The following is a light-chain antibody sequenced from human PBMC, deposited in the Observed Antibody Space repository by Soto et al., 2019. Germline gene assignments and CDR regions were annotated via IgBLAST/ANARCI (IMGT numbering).Light chain of an antibody. CDR3: QQYDEWPLT. J-gene: IGKJ4*01. CDR1: QNVKTR. Sequence: EKVMTQSPATLSVSPGERATLSCRASQNVKTRLAWYQQKPGQAPRLLIYDAFTRATGILARFSGSASGRDFTLTISSLQSEDFAVYYCQQYDEWPLTFGGGTKVEIK. CDR2: DAF. V-gene: IGKV3-15*01.